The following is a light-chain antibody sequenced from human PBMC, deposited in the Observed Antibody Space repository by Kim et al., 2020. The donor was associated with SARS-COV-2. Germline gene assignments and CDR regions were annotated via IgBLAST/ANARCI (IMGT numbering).Light chain of an antibody. Sequence: GQRVNISCSASSSNIGSNYVYWYQQLPGPAPKLLIYRNNQRPSGVPDRFSGSKSGTSASLAISGLRSEDEADYYCAAWDDSLSGAVFGGGTQLTVL. CDR3: AAWDDSLSGAV. CDR2: RNN. V-gene: IGLV1-47*01. CDR1: SSNIGSNY. J-gene: IGLJ7*01.